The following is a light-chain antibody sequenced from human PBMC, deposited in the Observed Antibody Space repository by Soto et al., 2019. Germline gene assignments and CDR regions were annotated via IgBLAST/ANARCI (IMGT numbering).Light chain of an antibody. CDR2: AAS. V-gene: IGKV1-9*01. Sequence: DIQLTQSPSFLSASVGDRVTITCRASQGISSYLAWYQQKPGKAPKRLIYAASTLQSGVPSRFSGSGSGTAFTITISSLQPEDFATYYCQQLNSYPLTFGPGTKVDIK. J-gene: IGKJ3*01. CDR1: QGISSY. CDR3: QQLNSYPLT.